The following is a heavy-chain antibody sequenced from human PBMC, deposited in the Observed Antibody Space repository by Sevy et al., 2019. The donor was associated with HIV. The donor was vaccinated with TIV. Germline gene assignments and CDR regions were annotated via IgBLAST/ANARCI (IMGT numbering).Heavy chain of an antibody. CDR1: GFTFSSYT. CDR3: ARVPIIAADGMYYFDY. CDR2: ISRDSGYI. J-gene: IGHJ4*02. Sequence: GGSLRLSCTASGFTFSSYTINWVRQAPGKGLEWVSSISRDSGYIYNADSVKGRFTISRDNAKNSLYLQMNSLRAEDTAVYYCARVPIIAADGMYYFDYWGQGTLVTVSS. V-gene: IGHV3-21*01. D-gene: IGHD6-13*01.